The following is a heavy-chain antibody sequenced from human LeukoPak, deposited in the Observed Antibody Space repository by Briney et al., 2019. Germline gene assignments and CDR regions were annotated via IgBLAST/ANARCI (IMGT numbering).Heavy chain of an antibody. CDR2: ISSSGSTI. D-gene: IGHD7-27*01. J-gene: IGHJ6*03. Sequence: GGSLRLSCAASGFTFSDYYMSWIRQAPGKGLEWVSYISSSGSTIYYADSVKGRFTISRDNSKNTLYLQMNSLRAEDTAVYYCAKDGTGDGRYYYYYMDVWGKGTTVTVSS. CDR1: GFTFSDYY. V-gene: IGHV3-11*04. CDR3: AKDGTGDGRYYYYYMDV.